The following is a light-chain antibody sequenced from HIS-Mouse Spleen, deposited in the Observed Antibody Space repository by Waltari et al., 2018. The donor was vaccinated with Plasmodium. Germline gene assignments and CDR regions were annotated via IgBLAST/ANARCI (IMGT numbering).Light chain of an antibody. CDR3: QQYNNWLFT. Sequence: EIVMTPSPATLSVSPGERATLSCRARQSVRSNLAWYQQKPVQAPRLLIYGASTRATGIPARFRGSGSGTEFTLTISSLQSEDFAVYYCQQYNNWLFTFGPGTKVDIK. J-gene: IGKJ3*01. CDR2: GAS. CDR1: QSVRSN. V-gene: IGKV3-15*01.